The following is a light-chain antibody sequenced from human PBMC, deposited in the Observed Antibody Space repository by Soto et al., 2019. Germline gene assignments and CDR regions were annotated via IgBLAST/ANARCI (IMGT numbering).Light chain of an antibody. CDR1: SSNIGAGYD. V-gene: IGLV1-40*01. J-gene: IGLJ2*01. Sequence: QSVLTQPPSVSGAPGQRVTISCTGSSSNIGAGYDVHWYQQLPGTAPKLLIYGKSNRPSGVPDRFSGSKSGTSASLAITGLQAEDEADYYCSSYTSSSTLVFVVGTKLTVL. CDR2: GKS. CDR3: SSYTSSSTLV.